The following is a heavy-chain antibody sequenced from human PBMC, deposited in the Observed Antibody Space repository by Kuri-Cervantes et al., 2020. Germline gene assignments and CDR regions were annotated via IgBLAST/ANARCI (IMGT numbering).Heavy chain of an antibody. CDR3: ARHSHRIAVAGTGFDY. V-gene: IGHV4-39*01. D-gene: IGHD6-19*01. CDR2: IYYSGST. CDR1: GGSISSGGYY. J-gene: IGHJ4*02. Sequence: GSLRLSCTVSGGSISSGGYYWSWIRQPPGKGLEWIGSIYYSGSTYYNPSLKSRVTISVDTSKNQFSLKLSSVTAADTAVYYCARHSHRIAVAGTGFDYWGQGTLVTVSS.